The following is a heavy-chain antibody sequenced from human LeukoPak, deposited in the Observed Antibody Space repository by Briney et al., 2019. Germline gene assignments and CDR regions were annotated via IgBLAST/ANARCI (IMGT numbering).Heavy chain of an antibody. Sequence: ASVKVSCKASGYTFTGYYIHWVRQAPGQGLEWMGWMNPNSGGTNYAQKFQGRVTMTRDTSISTAYMELSRLSSADTAVYYCARHTRFGELWNVFDYWGQGALVTVSS. D-gene: IGHD3-10*01. CDR2: MNPNSGGT. V-gene: IGHV1-2*02. J-gene: IGHJ4*02. CDR1: GYTFTGYY. CDR3: ARHTRFGELWNVFDY.